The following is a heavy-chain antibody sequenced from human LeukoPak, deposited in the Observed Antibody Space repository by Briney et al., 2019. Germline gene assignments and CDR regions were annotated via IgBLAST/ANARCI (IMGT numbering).Heavy chain of an antibody. V-gene: IGHV3-23*01. D-gene: IGHD3-22*01. CDR3: AKANGYYSD. J-gene: IGHJ4*02. CDR1: GFTFSNYG. Sequence: GGSLRLSCAASGFTFSNYGMNWVRQAPGKGLEWVAGIRGNGDTTYYADSVKGRFTISRDNSKNTLSLQLSSLRAEGTAVYYCAKANGYYSDWGQGTLVTVSS. CDR2: IRGNGDTT.